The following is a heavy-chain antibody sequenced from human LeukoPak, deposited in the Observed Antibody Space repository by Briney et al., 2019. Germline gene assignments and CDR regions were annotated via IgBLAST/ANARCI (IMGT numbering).Heavy chain of an antibody. J-gene: IGHJ5*02. Sequence: GGSLRLSCAASGFTFSSYWMSWVRQAPGKGLEWVANIKQDGSEKYYVDSVKGRFTISRDNAKNSLYLQMNSLRAEDTAVYYCARGGSVVVPAAMHWFDPWGQGTLDTVSS. CDR3: ARGGSVVVPAAMHWFDP. V-gene: IGHV3-7*01. D-gene: IGHD2-2*01. CDR1: GFTFSSYW. CDR2: IKQDGSEK.